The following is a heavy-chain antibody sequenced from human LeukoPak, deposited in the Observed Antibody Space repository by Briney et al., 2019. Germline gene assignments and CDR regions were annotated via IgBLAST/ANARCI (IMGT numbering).Heavy chain of an antibody. V-gene: IGHV3-30*18. J-gene: IGHJ6*02. D-gene: IGHD3-22*01. CDR3: AKDLRYDSSGYPTPYYYYGMDV. Sequence: GGSLRLSCAASGFTFSSYGMHWVRQAPGKGLEWVAVISYDGSNKYYADSVKGRFTISRDNSKNTLYLQMNSLRAEDAAVYYCAKDLRYDSSGYPTPYYYYGMDVWGQGTTVTVSS. CDR2: ISYDGSNK. CDR1: GFTFSSYG.